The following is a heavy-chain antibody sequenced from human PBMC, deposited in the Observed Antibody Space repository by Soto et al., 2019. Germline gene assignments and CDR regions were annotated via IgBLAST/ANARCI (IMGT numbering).Heavy chain of an antibody. J-gene: IGHJ4*02. CDR1: GFTFSSFA. D-gene: IGHD1-26*01. CDR2: IGATGDDT. Sequence: EVQLVDSGGDWVKPGGSLRLSCAASGFTFSSFALSWVRQAPGKGLEWVSSIGATGDDTYYAESVKGRFTISRDNSNNMVFLQMKGLGAEETAISYCAKDVMGATRYWGQGTLITVSS. CDR3: AKDVMGATRY. V-gene: IGHV3-23*04.